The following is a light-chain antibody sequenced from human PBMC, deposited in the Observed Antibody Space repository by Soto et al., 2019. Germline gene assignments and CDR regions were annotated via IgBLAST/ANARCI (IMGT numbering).Light chain of an antibody. Sequence: SVLTKPASVYGSPGRSITISCTRTSSDVGGYNYVSWYQQHPGKAPKLMIYDVSNRPSGVSNRFSGSKSGNTASLTTSGLQAEDEADYYCSSYTSSSTLVVFGGGTKVTVL. CDR1: SSDVGGYNY. CDR2: DVS. V-gene: IGLV2-14*01. J-gene: IGLJ2*01. CDR3: SSYTSSSTLVV.